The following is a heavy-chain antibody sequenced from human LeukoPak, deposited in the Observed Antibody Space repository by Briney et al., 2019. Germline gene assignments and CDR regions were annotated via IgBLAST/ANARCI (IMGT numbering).Heavy chain of an antibody. V-gene: IGHV4-30-2*01. Sequence: SETLSLTCAVSSGSIGSGGYSWSWIRQPPGKGLEWIGYIYHTGGTYYNPSLKSRVTISLDRFKNQFSLKLNSVTAADTAVYYCARASTRAGTFDYWGQGTLVTVSS. CDR1: SGSIGSGGYS. J-gene: IGHJ4*02. D-gene: IGHD6-13*01. CDR2: IYHTGGT. CDR3: ARASTRAGTFDY.